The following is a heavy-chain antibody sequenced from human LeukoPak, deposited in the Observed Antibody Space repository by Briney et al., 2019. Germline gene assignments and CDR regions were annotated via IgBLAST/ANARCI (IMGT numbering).Heavy chain of an antibody. J-gene: IGHJ4*02. CDR3: AKRGVVIRVVLVGFHKEAYYFDS. CDR1: GFTFSSYA. D-gene: IGHD2-21*01. V-gene: IGHV3-23*01. Sequence: GGSLRLSCAASGFTFSSYAMSWVRQAPGKGLEWVAGMSDSGGRTNYADSVKGRFTISRDNPKNTLYLQMNSLRAEDTAVYFCAKRGVVIRVVLVGFHKEAYYFDSWGQGARVTVSS. CDR2: MSDSGGRT.